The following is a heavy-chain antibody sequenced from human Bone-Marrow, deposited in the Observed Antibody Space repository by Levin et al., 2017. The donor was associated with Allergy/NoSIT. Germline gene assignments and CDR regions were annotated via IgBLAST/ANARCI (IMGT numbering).Heavy chain of an antibody. CDR1: GYTFTSYG. CDR3: SRWGPLDYGMDV. CDR2: ISVYNGKT. J-gene: IGHJ6*02. Sequence: ASVKVSCKASGYTFTSYGLSWVRQAPGQGLEWVGWISVYNGKTNYAQKVQDRVTMTTDTATSTAYMDLRNLTSDDTAVYYCSRWGPLDYGMDVWGQGTPVIVS. V-gene: IGHV1-18*01. D-gene: IGHD3-16*01.